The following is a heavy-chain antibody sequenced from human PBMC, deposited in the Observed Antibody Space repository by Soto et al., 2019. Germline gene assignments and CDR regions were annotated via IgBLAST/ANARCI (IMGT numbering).Heavy chain of an antibody. CDR1: GGTFSSYA. J-gene: IGHJ6*02. V-gene: IGHV1-69*13. CDR3: ARGGYQLLVNNYYYYGMDV. Sequence: SVKVSCKASGGTFSSYAISWVRQAPGQGLEWMGGIIPIFGTANYAQKFQGRVTITADESTSTAYMELSSLRSEDTAVYYCARGGYQLLVNNYYYYGMDVWGQGTTVTVSS. D-gene: IGHD2-2*01. CDR2: IIPIFGTA.